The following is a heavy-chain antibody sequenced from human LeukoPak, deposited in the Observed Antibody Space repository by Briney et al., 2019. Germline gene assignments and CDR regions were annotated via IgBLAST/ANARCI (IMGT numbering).Heavy chain of an antibody. Sequence: GGSLRLSCAASGFKFGSFSMGWVRQAPGKGLEWLSYISSTSTAIYYADSLKGRFTISRDNAKNSLYLQMNSLRAEDTAVYYCARVHVERLTTFIDYWGQGALVIVSS. CDR1: GFKFGSFS. CDR2: ISSTSTAI. V-gene: IGHV3-48*04. D-gene: IGHD1-1*01. CDR3: ARVHVERLTTFIDY. J-gene: IGHJ4*02.